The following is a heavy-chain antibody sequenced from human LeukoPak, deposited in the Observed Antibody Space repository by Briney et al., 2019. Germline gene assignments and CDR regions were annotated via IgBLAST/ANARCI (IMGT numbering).Heavy chain of an antibody. CDR1: GFTFSSYA. CDR2: ISGSGGST. CDR3: ASPIAVAGTGY. J-gene: IGHJ4*02. D-gene: IGHD6-19*01. V-gene: IGHV3-23*01. Sequence: GGSLRLSCAASGFTFSSYAMSWVRQAPGKGLEWVSAISGSGGSTYYADSVKGRFTISRDNAKNSLYLQMNSLRAEDTAVYYCASPIAVAGTGYWGQGTLVTVSS.